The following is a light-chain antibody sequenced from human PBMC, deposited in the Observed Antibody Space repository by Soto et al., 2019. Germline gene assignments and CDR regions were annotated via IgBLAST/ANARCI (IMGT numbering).Light chain of an antibody. J-gene: IGKJ5*01. CDR1: QSVKNNY. CDR2: GAS. Sequence: EIVLTQSPGTLSLSPGDRATLSCRASQSVKNNYLVWYQQKVGQAPRLLMSGASSRATGIPDRFSGSGSGTDFTLTISRLEHEDFAVYYCQQYGSSPTFGQGTRLEIK. V-gene: IGKV3-20*01. CDR3: QQYGSSPT.